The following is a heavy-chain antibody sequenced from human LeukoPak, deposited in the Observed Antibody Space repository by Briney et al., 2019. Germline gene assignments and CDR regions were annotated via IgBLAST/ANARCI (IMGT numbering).Heavy chain of an antibody. J-gene: IGHJ6*03. Sequence: GGSLRLSCAASGFTFSSYAMHWVRQAPGKGLEWVAVISYDGSNKYYADSVKGRFTISRDNSKNTLYLQMNSLRAEDTAVYYCARDPFAVNYYYYYMDVWGKGTTVTVSS. V-gene: IGHV3-30*04. CDR2: ISYDGSNK. D-gene: IGHD2/OR15-2a*01. CDR3: ARDPFAVNYYYYYMDV. CDR1: GFTFSSYA.